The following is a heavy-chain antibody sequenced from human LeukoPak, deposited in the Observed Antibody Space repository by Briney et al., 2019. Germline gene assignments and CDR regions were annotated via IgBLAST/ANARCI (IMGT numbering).Heavy chain of an antibody. D-gene: IGHD1-26*01. CDR1: GFTFEDYA. V-gene: IGHV3-9*01. CDR2: ISWNSGSR. CDR3: AKARSGTYYGAYFDY. J-gene: IGHJ4*02. Sequence: PGRSLRLSCEASGFTFEDYAMHWVRQTPGKGLEWVSGISWNSGSRGYADSVKGRFTISRDNAKNSLNLQMNSLRAEDTALYYCAKARSGTYYGAYFDYWGQGTLVTVSS.